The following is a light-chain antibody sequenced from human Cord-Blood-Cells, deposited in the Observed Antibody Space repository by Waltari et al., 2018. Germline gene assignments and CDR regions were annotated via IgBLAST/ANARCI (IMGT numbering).Light chain of an antibody. J-gene: IGKJ5*01. CDR1: QIVSSY. Sequence: EIVLTQYPATLSLSPGDRATLSCRASQIVSSYLAWYQQKPGQAPRLLIDDASDRATAIPARFSGSGSETYFTLTTSSLEPEEFAVYDCQQHSNFITFGQGTRLEIK. CDR2: DAS. CDR3: QQHSNFIT. V-gene: IGKV3-11*01.